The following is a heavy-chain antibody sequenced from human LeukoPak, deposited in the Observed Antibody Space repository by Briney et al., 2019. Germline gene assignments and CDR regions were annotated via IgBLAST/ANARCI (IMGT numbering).Heavy chain of an antibody. CDR2: INHSGST. CDR3: AKLRPPSPRQNWFDP. CDR1: GGSFSGYY. D-gene: IGHD3-10*01. V-gene: IGHV4-34*01. J-gene: IGHJ5*02. Sequence: SETLSLTCAVYGGSFSGYYWSWIRQPPGKGPEWIGEINHSGSTNYNPSLKSRVTISVDTSKNQFSLKLSSVTAADTAVYYCAKLRPPSPRQNWFDPWGQGTLATVSS.